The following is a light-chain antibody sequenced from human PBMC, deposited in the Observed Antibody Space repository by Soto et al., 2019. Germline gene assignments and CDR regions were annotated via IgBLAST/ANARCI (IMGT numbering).Light chain of an antibody. J-gene: IGLJ1*01. Sequence: QSVLTQPRSVSGSPGQSVTISCTGTSSDVGNYNYVSWYQQMPGKAPKLIIYDVSKRPPGVPDRFSGSKSGNTASLTISGLQAEDETDYYCCSYAGSFTSYVFGTGTKLT. V-gene: IGLV2-11*01. CDR3: CSYAGSFTSYV. CDR2: DVS. CDR1: SSDVGNYNY.